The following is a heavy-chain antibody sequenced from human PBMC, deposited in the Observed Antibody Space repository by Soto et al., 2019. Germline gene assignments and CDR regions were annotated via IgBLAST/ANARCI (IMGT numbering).Heavy chain of an antibody. CDR1: GFIFSNYA. CDR3: GRCTSTSCHWGSDY. Sequence: QVQLVESGGGVVQPERSLRLSCAASGFIFSNYAMNWVRQAPGKGLEWVALISYEGSSQYYADSVKGRFTISRDSSKNTLYLHMNSLGAADTAVYYCGRCTSTSCHWGSDYWGQGTLVTVSS. D-gene: IGHD2-2*01. J-gene: IGHJ4*02. V-gene: IGHV3-30*04. CDR2: ISYEGSSQ.